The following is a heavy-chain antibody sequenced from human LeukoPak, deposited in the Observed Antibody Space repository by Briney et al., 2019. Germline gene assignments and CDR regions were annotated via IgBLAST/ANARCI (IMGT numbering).Heavy chain of an antibody. CDR1: GGSFSGYY. D-gene: IGHD1-26*01. CDR2: IYYSGST. CDR3: ARLSVVGATYDY. V-gene: IGHV4-34*01. J-gene: IGHJ4*02. Sequence: SETLSLTCAVYGGSFSGYYWSWIRQPPGKGLEWIGSIYYSGSTYYNPSLKSRVTISVDTSKNQFSLKLSSVTAADTAVYYCARLSVVGATYDYWGQGTLVTVSS.